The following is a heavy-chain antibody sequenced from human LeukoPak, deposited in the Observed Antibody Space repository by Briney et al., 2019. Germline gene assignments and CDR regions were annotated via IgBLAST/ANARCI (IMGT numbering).Heavy chain of an antibody. CDR1: GYTLTELS. J-gene: IGHJ3*02. CDR3: ATDYYGSDDAFDI. CDR2: FDPEDGET. Sequence: GASVKVSCKVSGYTLTELSMHWVRQAPGKGLGWMGGFDPEDGETIYAQKFQGRVTMTEDTSTDTAYMELSSLRSEDTAVYYCATDYYGSDDAFDIWGQGTMVTVSS. D-gene: IGHD3-10*01. V-gene: IGHV1-24*01.